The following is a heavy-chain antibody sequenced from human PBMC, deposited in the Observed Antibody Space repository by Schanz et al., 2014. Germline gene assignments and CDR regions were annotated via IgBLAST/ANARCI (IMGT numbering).Heavy chain of an antibody. D-gene: IGHD1-1*01. Sequence: EVQLLESGGGLVQPGGSLRLSCAASGFTFSTDAMSWVRQAPGKGLEWVANIKKDGSEKYYVDSVKGRFTISRDNAKNSLCLQMNSLRPEDTAVYYCARGRVLESWGQGTLVTVSS. CDR1: GFTFSTDA. CDR2: IKKDGSEK. V-gene: IGHV3-7*01. J-gene: IGHJ5*02. CDR3: ARGRVLES.